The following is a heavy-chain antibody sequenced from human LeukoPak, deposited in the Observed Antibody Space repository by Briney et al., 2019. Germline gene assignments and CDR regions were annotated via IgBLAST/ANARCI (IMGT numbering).Heavy chain of an antibody. CDR1: AFSVGPSF. D-gene: IGHD2-15*01. V-gene: IGHV3-53*01. Sequence: GGSLRLSCVDSAFSVGPSFMSWVRQAPGKGLEWVSVIYTGGSTYSADSVKGRFTISRDYSENTVYLQMNSLRVEDTAVYYCARGLGTNYGGYCTGGSCPVYWGQGTLVTVSS. CDR3: ARGLGTNYGGYCTGGSCPVY. J-gene: IGHJ4*02. CDR2: IYTGGST.